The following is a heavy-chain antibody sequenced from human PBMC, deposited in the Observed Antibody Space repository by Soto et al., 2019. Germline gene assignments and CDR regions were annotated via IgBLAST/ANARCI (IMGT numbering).Heavy chain of an antibody. J-gene: IGHJ6*03. CDR2: MNPNSGNT. D-gene: IGHD4-17*01. CDR1: GYTFTSYD. V-gene: IGHV1-8*01. CDR3: ARGGYGDYNNYYYYYYMDV. Sequence: QVQLVQSGAEVKKPGASVKVSCKASGYTFTSYDINWVRQATGQGLEWMGWMNPNSGNTGYAQKFQGRVTMTRNTSISTAYMELSSLRSEDTAVYYCARGGYGDYNNYYYYYYMDVWGKGTTVTVSS.